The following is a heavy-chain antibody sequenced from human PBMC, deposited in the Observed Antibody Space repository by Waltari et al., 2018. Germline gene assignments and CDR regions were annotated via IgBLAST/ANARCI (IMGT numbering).Heavy chain of an antibody. CDR3: AREGPHLWFGFDY. V-gene: IGHV3-48*03. D-gene: IGHD3-10*01. CDR1: GFNFNNYN. CDR2: MSRDVITT. Sequence: EVELVESGGGLAQPGGSLRLSCAASGFNFNNYNMSWVRQAPGKGMEGCSCMSRDVITTYDADSVKCRFTVSRDNGKNSLYLQVSSLRAEDTAVYVCAREGPHLWFGFDYWGQGSLVTVST. J-gene: IGHJ4*02.